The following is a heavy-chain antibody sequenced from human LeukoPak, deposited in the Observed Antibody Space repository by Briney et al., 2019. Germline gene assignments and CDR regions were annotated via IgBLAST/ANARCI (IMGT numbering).Heavy chain of an antibody. J-gene: IGHJ4*02. CDR3: AKDQVLAPWTPFDY. V-gene: IGHV3-23*01. CDR1: GFTFSSYA. D-gene: IGHD1-1*01. Sequence: PGGSLRLSCAASGFTFSSYAMSWVRQAPGKGLEWVSDISGSGGSTYYADSVKGRFTISRDNSKNTLYPQMNSLRAEDTAVYYCAKDQVLAPWTPFDYWGQGTLVTVSS. CDR2: ISGSGGST.